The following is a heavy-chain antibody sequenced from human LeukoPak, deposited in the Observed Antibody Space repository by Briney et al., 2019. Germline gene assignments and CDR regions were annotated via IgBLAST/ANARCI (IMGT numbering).Heavy chain of an antibody. CDR2: ISGSGGST. CDR1: GFTFSSYA. CDR3: AKDLFVTYYDSSGYYGAFDI. J-gene: IGHJ3*02. D-gene: IGHD3-22*01. V-gene: IGHV3-23*01. Sequence: GGSLRLSCAASGFTFSSYAMSWVRQAPGKGLEWVSAISGSGGSTYYADSVKGRFTISRDNSKNTLYLQMNSPRAEDTAVYYCAKDLFVTYYDSSGYYGAFDIWGQGTMVTVSS.